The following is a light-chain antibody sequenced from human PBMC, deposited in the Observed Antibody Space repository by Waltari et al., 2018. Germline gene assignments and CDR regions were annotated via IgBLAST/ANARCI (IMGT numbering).Light chain of an antibody. J-gene: IGLJ2*01. CDR1: STDLGSSPL. CDR2: EGT. CDR3: FSYADGRSLV. V-gene: IGLV2-23*01. Sequence: QSALTQPASVSGSPGQSITISCTGSSTDLGSSPLVSWYQHHPDKAPKPLIYEGTERPSGISHRFSGSKSGNTASLTISTLQAEDEADYYCFSYADGRSLVFGGGTKLTVL.